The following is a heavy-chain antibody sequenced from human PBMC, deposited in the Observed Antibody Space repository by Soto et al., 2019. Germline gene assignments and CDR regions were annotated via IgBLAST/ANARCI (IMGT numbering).Heavy chain of an antibody. Sequence: QVQLVQSGAEVKKPGASVKVSCKASGYTFTSYDINWVRQATGQGLEWMGWMNPNSGNTGYAQKFQCRGTKTRNTSISTAYIELSSLISEDTAVYYCARGRHYIWRSYRYTDDAFDIWGQGTMVTVSS. J-gene: IGHJ3*02. V-gene: IGHV1-8*01. CDR3: ARGRHYIWRSYRYTDDAFDI. D-gene: IGHD3-16*02. CDR1: GYTFTSYD. CDR2: MNPNSGNT.